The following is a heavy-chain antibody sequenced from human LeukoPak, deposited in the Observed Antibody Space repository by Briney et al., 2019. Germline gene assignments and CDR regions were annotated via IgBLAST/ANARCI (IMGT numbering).Heavy chain of an antibody. Sequence: SETLSLTCAVYGGSFSGYYWSWIRQPPGKGLEWIGEINHSGSTNYNPSLKSRVPISVDTSKNQFSLKLSSVTAADTAVYYCARSPLLVRFDYWGQGTLVTVSS. V-gene: IGHV4-34*01. CDR2: INHSGST. J-gene: IGHJ4*02. CDR3: ARSPLLVRFDY. CDR1: GGSFSGYY. D-gene: IGHD6-6*01.